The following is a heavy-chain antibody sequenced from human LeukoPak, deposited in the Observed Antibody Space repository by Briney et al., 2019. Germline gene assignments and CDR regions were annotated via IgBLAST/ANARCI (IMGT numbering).Heavy chain of an antibody. CDR1: GGTFSSYA. J-gene: IGHJ4*02. Sequence: SVKVSCKASGGTFSSYAISWVRQAPGQGLEWVGRIIPIFGIANYAQKFQGRVTITADKSTSTAYTELSSLRSEDTAVYYCARDEGIAVAGVFDYWGQGTLVTVSS. V-gene: IGHV1-69*04. CDR3: ARDEGIAVAGVFDY. CDR2: IIPIFGIA. D-gene: IGHD6-19*01.